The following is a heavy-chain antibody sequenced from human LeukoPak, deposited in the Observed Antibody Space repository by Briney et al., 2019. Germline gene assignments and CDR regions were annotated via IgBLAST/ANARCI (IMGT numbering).Heavy chain of an antibody. Sequence: SETLSLTCAVYGGSFSGYYWSWIRQPPGKGLEWIGEINHSGSTNYNPSLKSRVTISVDTSRNQFSLKLSSVTAADTAVYYCARYTCDSDYWGQGTLVTVSS. V-gene: IGHV4-34*01. CDR1: GGSFSGYY. CDR3: ARYTCDSDY. CDR2: INHSGST. J-gene: IGHJ4*02.